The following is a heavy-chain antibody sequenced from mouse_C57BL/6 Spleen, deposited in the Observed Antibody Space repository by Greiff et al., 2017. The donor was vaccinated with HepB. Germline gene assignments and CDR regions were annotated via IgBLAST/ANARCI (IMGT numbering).Heavy chain of an antibody. Sequence: EVQLQQSVAELVRPGASVKLSCTASGFNIKNTYMHWVKQRPEQGLEWIGRIDPANGNTKYATKFQGKATITADTSSNTAYLQLSSLTSEDTAIYYGARKGLRPPRIYYDYDWCAYWGQGTLVTVSA. CDR2: IDPANGNT. CDR3: ARKGLRPPRIYYDYDWCAY. D-gene: IGHD2-4*01. V-gene: IGHV14-3*01. CDR1: GFNIKNTY. J-gene: IGHJ3*01.